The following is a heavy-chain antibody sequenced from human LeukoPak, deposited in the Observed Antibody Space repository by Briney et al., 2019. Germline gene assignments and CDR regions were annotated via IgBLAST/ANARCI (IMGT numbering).Heavy chain of an antibody. J-gene: IGHJ4*02. Sequence: GGSLRLSCAASGFTFSSFEMNWVRQAPGKGLEWVAFIRYDGSNKYYADSVKGRFTISRDNSKNTLYLQMNSLRAEETAVYYCARPYNSGWYGDLDYWGQGTLVTVSS. CDR2: IRYDGSNK. V-gene: IGHV3-30*02. CDR1: GFTFSSFE. D-gene: IGHD6-19*01. CDR3: ARPYNSGWYGDLDY.